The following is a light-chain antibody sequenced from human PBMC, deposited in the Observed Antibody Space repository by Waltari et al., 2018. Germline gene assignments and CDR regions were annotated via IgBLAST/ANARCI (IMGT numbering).Light chain of an antibody. Sequence: QSALTQPASVSGSPGQSITISCTGSSSDVGGYNSVSWYQQYPGKAPKLMIYDVSNRPAWRLNRFSGSKSGNTASLTRSGLQAEDEADYYCSSYTTSSTLGFGGGTKLTVL. V-gene: IGLV2-14*03. J-gene: IGLJ2*01. CDR1: SSDVGGYNS. CDR3: SSYTTSSTLG. CDR2: DVS.